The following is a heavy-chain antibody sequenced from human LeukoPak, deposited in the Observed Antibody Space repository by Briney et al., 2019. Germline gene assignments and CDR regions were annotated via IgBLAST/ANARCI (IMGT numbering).Heavy chain of an antibody. J-gene: IGHJ4*02. D-gene: IGHD5-24*01. CDR2: ISWNSGSI. CDR1: GFTFDDYA. V-gene: IGHV3-9*01. CDR3: AKEKSRRTRDGYNYGY. Sequence: GGSLRLSCAASGFTFDDYAMHWVRQAPGKGLEWVSGISWNSGSIGYADSVKGRFTISRDNSKNTLYLQMNSLRAEDTAVYYCAKEKSRRTRDGYNYGYWGQGTLVTVSS.